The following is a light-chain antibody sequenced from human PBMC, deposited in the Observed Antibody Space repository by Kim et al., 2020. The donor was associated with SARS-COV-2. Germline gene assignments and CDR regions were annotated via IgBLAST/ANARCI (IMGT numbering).Light chain of an antibody. V-gene: IGLV2-23*02. CDR2: EVS. CDR3: CSYAGSSTYV. Sequence: QSALTQPASVSGSPGQSITIFCTGTSSDVGSYNLVSWYQQHPGKAPKLMIYEVSKRPSGVSNRFSGSKSGNTASLTISGLQAEDEADYYCCSYAGSSTYVFGIGTKVTV. J-gene: IGLJ1*01. CDR1: SSDVGSYNL.